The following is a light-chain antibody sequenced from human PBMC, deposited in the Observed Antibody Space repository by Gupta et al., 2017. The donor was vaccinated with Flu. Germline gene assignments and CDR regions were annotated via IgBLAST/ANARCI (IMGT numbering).Light chain of an antibody. CDR3: QSADSTSNYGV. CDR1: AFPDQY. Sequence: SYELTQPPSAPSPPGETARVSSTGDAFPDQYVYSYQQKAGQAPVLIIYEDTKRPSGIPERFSGSRSETTVTLIVNGVQAEDEAEYYCQSADSTSNYGVFGGGTKLTVL. CDR2: EDT. J-gene: IGLJ3*02. V-gene: IGLV3-25*02.